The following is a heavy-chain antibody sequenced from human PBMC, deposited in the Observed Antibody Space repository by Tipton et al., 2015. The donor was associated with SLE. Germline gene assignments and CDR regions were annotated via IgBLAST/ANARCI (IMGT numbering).Heavy chain of an antibody. CDR1: GGSISSGSHY. J-gene: IGHJ5*02. Sequence: TLSLTCTVSGGSISSGSHYWSWIRQPAGKGLEWIGDICDIGTTIYNPSLKSRVSISLDTSKNQFSLKLSSVTAADTAVYYCARDHGGSYYGWFDPWGQGTLVTVSS. CDR3: ARDHGGSYYGWFDP. D-gene: IGHD1-26*01. CDR2: ICDIGTT. V-gene: IGHV4-61*01.